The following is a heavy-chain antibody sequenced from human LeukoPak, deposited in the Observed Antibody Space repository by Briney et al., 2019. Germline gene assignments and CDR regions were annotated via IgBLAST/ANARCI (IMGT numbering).Heavy chain of an antibody. J-gene: IGHJ6*02. D-gene: IGHD3-9*01. CDR3: ARVDFRGGYYDILTGYYPNHGMDV. CDR1: GFTLGTYD. CDR2: ISRSGGST. Sequence: GGSLRLSCAASGFTLGTYDMYWVRQAPGKGLECVSSISRSGGSTYYADSVKGRFTISRDNSKNTLYLHLNSLRAEDTAVYYCARVDFRGGYYDILTGYYPNHGMDVWGQGTTVTVSS. V-gene: IGHV3-23*01.